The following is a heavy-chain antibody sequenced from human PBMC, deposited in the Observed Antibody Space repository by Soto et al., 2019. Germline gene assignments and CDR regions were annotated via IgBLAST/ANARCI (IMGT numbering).Heavy chain of an antibody. CDR1: GGSFSGYY. CDR3: ARGRMRRPHYDILTGDPFDP. J-gene: IGHJ5*02. Sequence: QVQLQQWGAGLLKPSETLSLTCAVYGGSFSGYYWSWIRQPPGKGLEWIGEINHSGSTNYNPSLKSRVTISVDTSKNQFSLKLSYVTAADTAVDYCARGRMRRPHYDILTGDPFDPWGQGTLVTVSS. CDR2: INHSGST. V-gene: IGHV4-34*01. D-gene: IGHD3-9*01.